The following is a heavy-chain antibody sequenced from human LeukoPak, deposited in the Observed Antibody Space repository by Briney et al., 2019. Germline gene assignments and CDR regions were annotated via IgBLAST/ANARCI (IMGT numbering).Heavy chain of an antibody. J-gene: IGHJ3*02. CDR1: GGSFSGYY. CDR2: INHSGST. V-gene: IGHV4-34*01. Sequence: SETLSLTCAVYGGSFSGYYWSWTRQPPGKGLEWIGEINHSGSTNYNPSLKSRVTISVDTSKNQFSLKLSSVTAADTAVYYCARDPIAGDDAFDIWGQGTMVTVSS. D-gene: IGHD3-16*01. CDR3: ARDPIAGDDAFDI.